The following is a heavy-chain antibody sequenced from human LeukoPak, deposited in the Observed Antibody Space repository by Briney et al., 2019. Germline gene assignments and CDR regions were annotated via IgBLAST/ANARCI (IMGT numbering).Heavy chain of an antibody. CDR2: INSDGSST. J-gene: IGHJ4*02. D-gene: IGHD6-19*01. CDR3: ARDPGQQWFDFFDY. Sequence: GGSLRLSCAASGFTFSSYWMHWVRKAPGKGLVWVSRINSDGSSTSYADSVKCRFTISRDNAKNTLYLKMSSLRAEDTAVYYCARDPGQQWFDFFDYWGQGTLVTVSS. V-gene: IGHV3-74*01. CDR1: GFTFSSYW.